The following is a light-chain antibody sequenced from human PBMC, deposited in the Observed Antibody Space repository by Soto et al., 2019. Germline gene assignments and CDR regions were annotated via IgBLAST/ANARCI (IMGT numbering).Light chain of an antibody. CDR2: YTS. CDR1: QSVSSD. J-gene: IGKJ1*01. Sequence: EIVMTQSPATLSVSPGESATLSCRASQSVSSDLAWYQQKPGQAPRLLIYYTSTRATGFPARFSGSGSGTDFTLTISRLEPEDFAVYYCQQYGSSPRTFGQGTKVDIK. V-gene: IGKV3-15*01. CDR3: QQYGSSPRT.